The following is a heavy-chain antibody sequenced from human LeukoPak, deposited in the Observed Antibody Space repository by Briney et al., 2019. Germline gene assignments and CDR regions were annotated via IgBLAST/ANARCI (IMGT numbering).Heavy chain of an antibody. CDR2: IYYSGST. Sequence: SETLSLTCTVSGGSISSSSYYWGWIRQPPGKGLEWIGSIYYSGSTYYNPSLKSRVTISVDTSKNQFSLKLSSVTAADTAVYYCARAVLDYYYYYGMDVWGQGTTVTVSS. CDR3: ARAVLDYYYYYGMDV. V-gene: IGHV4-39*07. J-gene: IGHJ6*02. CDR1: GGSISSSSYY. D-gene: IGHD1-1*01.